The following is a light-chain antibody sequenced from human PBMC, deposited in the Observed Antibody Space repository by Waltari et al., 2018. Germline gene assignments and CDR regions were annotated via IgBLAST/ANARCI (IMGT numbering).Light chain of an antibody. CDR3: QQYDNLPLT. V-gene: IGKV1-33*01. J-gene: IGKJ4*01. CDR1: QDISNY. Sequence: DIQMTQSPSSLSASVGDRVTITCQASQDISNYLNWYQQKLGKAPKLLIYHASNLEAGVPSRFSGSGSGTDFTFTINSLQPEDIATYYCQQYDNLPLTVGGGTKVENK. CDR2: HAS.